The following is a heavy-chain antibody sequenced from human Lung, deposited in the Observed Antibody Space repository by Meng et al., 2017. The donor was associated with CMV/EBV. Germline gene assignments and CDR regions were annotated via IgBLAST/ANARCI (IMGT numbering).Heavy chain of an antibody. Sequence: AIRWVRQAPGQSLEWMGWINAGNGNRKYSQKFQDRVTITRDTSASTVYMELSSLTSEDTAVYYCARDWSPRVSRNRDSYALYNWFDPWGQGTLVTVSS. CDR1: A. CDR3: ARDWSPRVSRNRDSYALYNWFDP. J-gene: IGHJ5*02. CDR2: INAGNGNR. V-gene: IGHV1-3*01. D-gene: IGHD3-16*01.